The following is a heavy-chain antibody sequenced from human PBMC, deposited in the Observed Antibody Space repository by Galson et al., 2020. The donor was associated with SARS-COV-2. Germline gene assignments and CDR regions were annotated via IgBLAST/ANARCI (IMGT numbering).Heavy chain of an antibody. Sequence: ASVKVSCKVSGYTLTELSMHWVRQAPGKGLEWMGGFDPEDGETIYAQKFQGRVTMTEDTSTDTAYMELSSLRSEDTAVYYCATAPPVYSNHGGFDPWGQGTLVTVSS. CDR3: ATAPPVYSNHGGFDP. CDR2: FDPEDGET. CDR1: GYTLTELS. D-gene: IGHD6-13*01. V-gene: IGHV1-24*01. J-gene: IGHJ5*02.